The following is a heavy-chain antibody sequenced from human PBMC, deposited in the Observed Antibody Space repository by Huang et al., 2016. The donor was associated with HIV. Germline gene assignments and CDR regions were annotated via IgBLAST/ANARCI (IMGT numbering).Heavy chain of an antibody. J-gene: IGHJ6*03. CDR3: ARGQGGYYYYYMDV. CDR2: SNHSEST. Sequence: QVQLQQWGAGLLRPSETLSLPCAVYGGSFSGYYGTGIRQPPGKGLEWIWESNHSESTNYTPCLKSRVTISVDTSMNQFSLTLTSVTAADTAVYYCARGQGGYYYYYMDVWGKGTTVTVSS. V-gene: IGHV4-34*01. CDR1: GGSFSGYY.